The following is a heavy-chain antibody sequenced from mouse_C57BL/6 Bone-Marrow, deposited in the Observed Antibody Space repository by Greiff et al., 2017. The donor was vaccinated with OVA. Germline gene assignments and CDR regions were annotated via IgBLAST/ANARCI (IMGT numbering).Heavy chain of an antibody. CDR3: ALLLRY. D-gene: IGHD1-1*01. J-gene: IGHJ3*01. Sequence: EVKLEESGPGLVKPSQSLSLTCSVTGYSITSGYYWNWIRQFPGNKLEWMGYISYDGSNNYNPSLKNRISITRDTSKNQFFLKLNSVTTEDTATYYCALLLRYWGQGTLVTVSA. V-gene: IGHV3-6*01. CDR1: GYSITSGYY. CDR2: ISYDGSN.